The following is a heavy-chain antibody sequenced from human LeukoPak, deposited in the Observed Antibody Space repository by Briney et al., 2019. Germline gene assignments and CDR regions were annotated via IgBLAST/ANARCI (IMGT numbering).Heavy chain of an antibody. D-gene: IGHD4-17*01. CDR3: ARVGYGDYSTPYYYYGMDV. V-gene: IGHV1-69*13. CDR2: IIPIFGTA. CDR1: GGTFSSYA. J-gene: IGHJ6*02. Sequence: SVKVSCKASGGTFSSYAISWVRQGPGQGLEWMGGIIPIFGTANYAQKFQGRVTITADESASTAYMELSSLRSEDTAEYYCARVGYGDYSTPYYYYGMDVWGQGTTVTVSS.